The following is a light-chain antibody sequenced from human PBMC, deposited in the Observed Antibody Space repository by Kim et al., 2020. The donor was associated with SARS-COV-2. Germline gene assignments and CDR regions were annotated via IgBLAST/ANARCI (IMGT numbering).Light chain of an antibody. CDR1: QRVSSY. CDR2: DAS. V-gene: IGKV3-11*01. Sequence: PGERAALSCRASQRVSSYLAWYQHNPGQAPRLLIYDASNRATCIPARFSGSGSGTDFTLTISSLEPEDFAVYYCQQRSNWPPYTFGQGTKLEI. CDR3: QQRSNWPPYT. J-gene: IGKJ2*01.